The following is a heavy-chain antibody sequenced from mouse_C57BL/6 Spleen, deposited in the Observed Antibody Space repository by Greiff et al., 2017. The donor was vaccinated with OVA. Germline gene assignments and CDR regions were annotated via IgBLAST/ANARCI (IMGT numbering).Heavy chain of an antibody. Sequence: EVNVVESGGGLVKPGGSLKLSCAASGFTFSDYGMHWVRQAPEKGLEWVAYISSGSSTIYYADTVKGRFTIPRANAKKALLLQMTRLRSEDTAMYYCATNYVGNYYAMDYWGQGTSVTVSS. CDR3: ATNYVGNYYAMDY. J-gene: IGHJ4*01. CDR2: ISSGSSTI. CDR1: GFTFSDYG. V-gene: IGHV5-17*01. D-gene: IGHD2-1*01.